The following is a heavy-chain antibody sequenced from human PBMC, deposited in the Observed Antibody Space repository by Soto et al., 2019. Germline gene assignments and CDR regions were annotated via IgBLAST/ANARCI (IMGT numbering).Heavy chain of an antibody. CDR2: IYHSGST. CDR1: GYSISISNW. J-gene: IGHJ6*02. V-gene: IGHV4-4*02. D-gene: IGHD3-22*01. CDR3: ARRGQTRDSPYGMDV. Sequence: SETLSLTCSVSGYSISISNWWICFLQPPGKGLEWIGEIYHSGSTNYNPSLKSRVTISVDKSKNQFSLKLSSVTAADTAVYYCARRGQTRDSPYGMDVWGQGTTVTVSS.